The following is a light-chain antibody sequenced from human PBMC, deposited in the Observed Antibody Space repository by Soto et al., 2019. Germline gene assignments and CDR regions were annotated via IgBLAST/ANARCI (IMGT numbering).Light chain of an antibody. CDR2: DAS. J-gene: IGKJ2*01. CDR1: QSISSW. V-gene: IGKV1-5*01. Sequence: DIQMTQSPSTLSASVGDRVTITCRASQSISSWLAWYQQKPGKAPKLLIYDASSLESGVPSRFSGSGSGTEFTLTISSLQPDDFATYYCQQYNSYPYTFGQGTTLEIK. CDR3: QQYNSYPYT.